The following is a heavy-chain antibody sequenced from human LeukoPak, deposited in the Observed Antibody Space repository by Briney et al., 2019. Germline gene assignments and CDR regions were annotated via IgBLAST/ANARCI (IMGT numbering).Heavy chain of an antibody. V-gene: IGHV3-7*01. CDR1: GFTFSSYE. Sequence: GGSLRLSCAAPGFTFSSYETNWVRQAPGKGLEWVANIREDGSEKYYVDSVKGRFTVSRDNAKNSLYLQMNSLRAEDTAVYYCAKDQYYDILTGPETYYYYYMDVWGRGTTVTISS. CDR2: IREDGSEK. D-gene: IGHD3-9*01. J-gene: IGHJ6*03. CDR3: AKDQYYDILTGPETYYYYYMDV.